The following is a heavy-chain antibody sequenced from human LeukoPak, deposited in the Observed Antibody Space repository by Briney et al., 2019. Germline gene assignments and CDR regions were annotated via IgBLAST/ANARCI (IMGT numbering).Heavy chain of an antibody. V-gene: IGHV3-7*01. Sequence: GGSLRLSCAASGFTFSSNWMSWVRQAPGKGLEWVANIKQDGSEKYYVDSVKGRFTISRDNAKNSLYLQMNSLRAEDTAVYYCARDVDTAMRTGDAFDIWDQGTMVTVSS. CDR1: GFTFSSNW. J-gene: IGHJ3*02. CDR3: ARDVDTAMRTGDAFDI. CDR2: IKQDGSEK. D-gene: IGHD5-18*01.